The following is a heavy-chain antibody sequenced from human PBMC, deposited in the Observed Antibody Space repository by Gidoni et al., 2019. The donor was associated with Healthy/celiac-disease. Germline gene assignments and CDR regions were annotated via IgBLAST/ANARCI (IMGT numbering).Heavy chain of an antibody. D-gene: IGHD1-26*01. CDR2: LIPIFGTA. J-gene: IGHJ6*04. V-gene: IGHV1-69*01. CDR1: GGSFSSYA. CDR3: AIDLVGSGVMDV. Sequence: QVQLVQSGGEVKKPGSSVKVSCKAAGGSFSSYAISGVRQAPGQGLEWMGGLIPIFGTANYAQQFQGRVTIPAVESTSTASMELSSLRSEDTAVYYCAIDLVGSGVMDVWGKGTTVTVSS.